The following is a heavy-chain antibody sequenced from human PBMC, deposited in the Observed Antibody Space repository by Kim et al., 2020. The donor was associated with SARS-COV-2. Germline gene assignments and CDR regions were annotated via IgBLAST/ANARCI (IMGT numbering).Heavy chain of an antibody. Sequence: SETLSLTCTVSGDSISSSSYYWGWLRAPQGQELKWIISITCSTNSYSTPTIRSRITISMATYQNPLSLTLGTVTATAAALYSCPRLVSRDAAVDYWGQGT. D-gene: IGHD6-13*01. V-gene: IGHV4-39*01. CDR1: GDSISSSSYY. CDR3: PRLVSRDAAVDY. J-gene: IGHJ4*02. CDR2: ITCSTNS.